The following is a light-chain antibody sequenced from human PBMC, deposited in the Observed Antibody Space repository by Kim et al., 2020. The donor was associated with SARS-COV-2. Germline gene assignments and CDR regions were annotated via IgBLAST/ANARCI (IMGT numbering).Light chain of an antibody. CDR2: AAS. CDR1: QSIRDD. J-gene: IGKJ1*01. CDR3: LQSYSYPWT. V-gene: IGKV1-6*01. Sequence: AIQMTQSPSPLSASVGDRVTITCRASQSIRDDLGWYQQRPGKAPKLLIYAASVLDSGVPSRFSGSESATDFTLTISSLQPEDFATYYCLQSYSYPWTFGQGTKVDIK.